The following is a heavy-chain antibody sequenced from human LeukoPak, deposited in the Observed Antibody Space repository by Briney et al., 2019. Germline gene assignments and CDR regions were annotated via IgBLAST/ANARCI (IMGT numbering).Heavy chain of an antibody. Sequence: SVKVSCKASGGTFSSYSTSWVQQAPGQGLERMGGIIPIFGTAHYAQKSQGRVTMTAVESTSTASMELGSLRSEDTAVYYCARDIVVVPAAYYYYYGMYVWGQGTAVTVSS. J-gene: IGHJ6*02. V-gene: IGHV1-69*13. CDR1: GGTFSSYS. D-gene: IGHD2-2*01. CDR2: IIPIFGTA. CDR3: ARDIVVVPAAYYYYYGMYV.